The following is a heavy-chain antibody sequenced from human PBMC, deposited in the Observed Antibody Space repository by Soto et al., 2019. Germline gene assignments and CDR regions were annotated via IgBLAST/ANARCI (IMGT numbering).Heavy chain of an antibody. CDR3: ARLVFHCLRGSCDDYNFYGLDV. CDR1: GGSISSTDHY. D-gene: IGHD2-15*01. V-gene: IGHV4-39*01. J-gene: IGHJ6*02. CDR2: IYYAGST. Sequence: SETLSLTCTGSGGSISSTDHYWGWIRQPPGKGLEWLGSIYYAGSTFHNPSLKRRATISVDTSRNQFSLRLGSVTASDTAVYYCARLVFHCLRGSCDDYNFYGLDVWGQGTTVTVSS.